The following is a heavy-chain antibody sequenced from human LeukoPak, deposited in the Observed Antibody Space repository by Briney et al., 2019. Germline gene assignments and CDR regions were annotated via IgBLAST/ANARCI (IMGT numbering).Heavy chain of an antibody. J-gene: IGHJ4*02. Sequence: PSGTLSLTCAVSGGSISSSNWWSWVRQPPGKGLDWIGEIYHSGSTNYNPSLKSRVTISVDTSKNQFSLKLSSVTAADTAVYYCARRATVTTQQLGYFDYWGQGTLVTVSS. V-gene: IGHV4-4*02. CDR1: GGSISSSNW. CDR2: IYHSGST. CDR3: ARRATVTTQQLGYFDY. D-gene: IGHD4-17*01.